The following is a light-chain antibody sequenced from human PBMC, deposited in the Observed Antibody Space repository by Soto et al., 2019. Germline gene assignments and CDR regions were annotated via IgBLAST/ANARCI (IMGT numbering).Light chain of an antibody. CDR3: QQLNSYPHT. V-gene: IGKV1-9*01. CDR2: AAS. J-gene: IGKJ1*01. CDR1: QGISSY. Sequence: DIQLTQSPSFLSASVGARVTITCRATQGISSYLAWYQQKPGKAPKLLIYAASTLQSGVPSRFSGSGSGTEFTLPISSLQPEDFATYYCQQLNSYPHTFGQGTKVEIK.